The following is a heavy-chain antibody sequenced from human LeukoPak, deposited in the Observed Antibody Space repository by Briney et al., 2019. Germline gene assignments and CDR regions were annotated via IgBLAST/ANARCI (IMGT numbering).Heavy chain of an antibody. CDR3: AKDPDCSSISCRAPFDY. V-gene: IGHV3-23*01. Sequence: RGSLRLSCAASGFTFSNYAMSWVRQAPGKGLEWVSLISGSGASKYYADSVKGRFTVSRDNSKNTLYLQMNSLRAEDTAVYYCAKDPDCSSISCRAPFDYWGQGTLVTVSS. J-gene: IGHJ4*02. CDR2: ISGSGASK. CDR1: GFTFSNYA. D-gene: IGHD2-2*01.